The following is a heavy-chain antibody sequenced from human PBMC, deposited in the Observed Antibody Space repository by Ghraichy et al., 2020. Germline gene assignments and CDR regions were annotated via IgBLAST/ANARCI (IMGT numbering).Heavy chain of an antibody. CDR3: AEEQERIQLWTRSSPLDY. V-gene: IGHV3-23*01. Sequence: GESLNISCAASGFTFSSYAMSWVRQAPGKGLEWVSAISGSGGSTYYADSVKGRFTISRDNSKNTLYLQMNSLRAEDTAVYYCAEEQERIQLWTRSSPLDYWGQGTLVTVSS. J-gene: IGHJ4*02. CDR2: ISGSGGST. CDR1: GFTFSSYA. D-gene: IGHD5-18*01.